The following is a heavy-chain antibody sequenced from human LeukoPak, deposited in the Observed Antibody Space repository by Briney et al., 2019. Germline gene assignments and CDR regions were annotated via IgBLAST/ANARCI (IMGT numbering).Heavy chain of an antibody. D-gene: IGHD2-21*02. CDR3: TTVVVVTAVHYYGMDV. J-gene: IGHJ6*02. Sequence: GGSLRLSCAASGFTFSNAWMSWVRQAPGKGLEWVGRIKSKTDGGTTDYAAPVKGRFTISRDDSKNTLYLQMNSLKTEDTAVYYCTTVVVVTAVHYYGMDVWGQGTTVIVSS. V-gene: IGHV3-15*01. CDR2: IKSKTDGGTT. CDR1: GFTFSNAW.